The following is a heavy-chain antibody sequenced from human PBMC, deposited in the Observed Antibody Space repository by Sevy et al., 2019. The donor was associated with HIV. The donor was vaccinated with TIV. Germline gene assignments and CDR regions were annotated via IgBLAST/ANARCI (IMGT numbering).Heavy chain of an antibody. V-gene: IGHV1-69*13. J-gene: IGHJ4*02. CDR2: IVPIFGSKV. CDR1: GDTFSSYA. Sequence: ASVKVSCKTSGDTFSSYAISWVRQAPGQGLEWLGGIVPIFGSKVNYAQKFQGRVTITADESTFTAYMELSSLSSDDTAVYYCARGYYYDSLDWGQGTLVTVSS. D-gene: IGHD3-22*01. CDR3: ARGYYYDSLD.